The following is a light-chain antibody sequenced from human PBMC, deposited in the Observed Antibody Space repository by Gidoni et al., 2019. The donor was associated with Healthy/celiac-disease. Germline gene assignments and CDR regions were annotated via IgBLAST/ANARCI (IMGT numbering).Light chain of an antibody. CDR1: QSVSSY. V-gene: IGKV3-11*01. CDR3: QQRSNWPPGLLT. J-gene: IGKJ4*01. CDR2: DAS. Sequence: ESVLTQSPATLSLSPGERATLSCRASQSVSSYLAWYQQKPGQAPRLLIYDASNRATGIPARFSGSGSGTDFTLTISSLEPEDFAVYYCQQRSNWPPGLLTFGGGTKVEIK.